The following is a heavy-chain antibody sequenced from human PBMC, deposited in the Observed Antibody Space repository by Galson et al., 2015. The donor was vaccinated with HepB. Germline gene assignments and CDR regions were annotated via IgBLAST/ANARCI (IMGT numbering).Heavy chain of an antibody. CDR1: GYPFTAYY. CDR3: ARGGATTGGGDFDY. D-gene: IGHD7-27*01. Sequence: SVKVSCKASGYPFTAYYIHWVRQAPGQGLEWMAWINPNSGVTTYAQNFRGRVTLTRDTSISTDYMELSSLGSDDTAVYYCARGGATTGGGDFDYWGQGTLVTVSS. CDR2: INPNSGVT. V-gene: IGHV1-2*02. J-gene: IGHJ4*02.